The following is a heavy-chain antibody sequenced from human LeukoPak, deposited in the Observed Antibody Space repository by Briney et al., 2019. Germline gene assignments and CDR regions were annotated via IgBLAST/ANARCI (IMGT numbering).Heavy chain of an antibody. Sequence: TGRSLRLSCAASGFTFSSYGMHWVRQAPGKGLEWVAVISYDGSNKYYADSVKGRFTISRDNSKNTLYLQMNSPRAEDTAVYYCAKDGDVVVAAIHWGQGTLVTVSS. CDR1: GFTFSSYG. D-gene: IGHD2-15*01. CDR3: AKDGDVVVAAIH. V-gene: IGHV3-30*18. CDR2: ISYDGSNK. J-gene: IGHJ4*02.